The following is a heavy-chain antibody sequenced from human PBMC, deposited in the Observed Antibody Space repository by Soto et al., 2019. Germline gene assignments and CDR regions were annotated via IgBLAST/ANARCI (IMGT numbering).Heavy chain of an antibody. Sequence: SETLSLTCTVSGGSISSGDYYWSWIRQPPGKGLEWIGYIYYTGSTYYNPSLKSRVTISVDTSKNQISLKLSPVTAADTAVYYCASYSTGWYAPSEYYFDYWGQGTLVTVSS. D-gene: IGHD6-19*01. CDR3: ASYSTGWYAPSEYYFDY. CDR1: GGSISSGDYY. V-gene: IGHV4-30-4*01. J-gene: IGHJ4*02. CDR2: IYYTGST.